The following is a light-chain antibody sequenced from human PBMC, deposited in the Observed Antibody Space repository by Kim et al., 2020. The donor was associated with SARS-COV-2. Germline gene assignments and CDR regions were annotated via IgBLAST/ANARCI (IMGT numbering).Light chain of an antibody. CDR1: QSISGW. CDR2: DAS. V-gene: IGKV1-5*01. J-gene: IGKJ1*01. Sequence: DIQMTQSPSTLSASVGDRFTITCLASQSISGWLAWYQQKPGKAPKLLIYDASSLESGVPSRFSGSGSGTEFTLTISSLQPDDGEKNYSEKYKGYTCGQGKKVDIK. CDR3: EKYKGYT.